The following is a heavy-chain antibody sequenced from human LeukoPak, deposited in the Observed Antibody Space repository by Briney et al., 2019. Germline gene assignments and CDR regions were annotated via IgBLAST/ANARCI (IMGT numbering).Heavy chain of an antibody. V-gene: IGHV4-4*07. J-gene: IGHJ6*03. CDR3: ARDIIRAPYDFTCYYYYMDV. Sequence: PSETLSLTCTVSGGSISSYYWSWIRQPAGKGLEWIGRIYTSGSTNYNPSLKSRVTMSVDTSKNQFSLKLSSVTAADTAVYYCARDIIRAPYDFTCYYYYMDVWGKGTTVTVSS. CDR2: IYTSGST. D-gene: IGHD3-3*01. CDR1: GGSISSYY.